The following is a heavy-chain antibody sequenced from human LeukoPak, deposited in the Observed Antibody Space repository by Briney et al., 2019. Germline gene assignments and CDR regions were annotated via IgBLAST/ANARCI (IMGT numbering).Heavy chain of an antibody. CDR1: GYTFTSYF. V-gene: IGHV1-46*01. CDR2: INPTSGST. J-gene: IGHJ5*02. D-gene: IGHD1-26*01. CDR3: ARAVGPRGGNWFDP. Sequence: GASVKVSCKASGYTFTSYFMHWVRQAPGQGLEWMGVINPTSGSTTYSPKFQGRVMMTRDTSTSTVYMDLSSLRPEDTAMYYCARAVGPRGGNWFDPWGQGTLVIVSS.